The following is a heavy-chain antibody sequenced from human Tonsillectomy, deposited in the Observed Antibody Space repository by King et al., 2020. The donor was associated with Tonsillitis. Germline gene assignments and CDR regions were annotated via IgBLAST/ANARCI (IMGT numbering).Heavy chain of an antibody. CDR1: GGSISRGGYY. J-gene: IGHJ4*02. D-gene: IGHD6-19*01. V-gene: IGHV4-31*03. CDR2: ISYTGST. CDR3: AGSVATFDF. Sequence: VQLQESGPGVVKPSQTLSLTCTVSGGSISRGGYYWSWIRQHPGKGLEWIAYISYTGSTYYNPSLRNRVTISIDTSKNQFSLNLISVTAADTAVYYCAGSVATFDFWGQGTLVSVSS.